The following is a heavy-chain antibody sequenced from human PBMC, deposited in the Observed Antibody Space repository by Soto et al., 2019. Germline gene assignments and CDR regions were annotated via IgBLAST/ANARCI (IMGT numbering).Heavy chain of an antibody. Sequence: PSETLSLTCTVSGGSISSYYWSWIRQPPGKGLEWIGYIYYSGSTNYNPSLKSRVTISVDTSKNQFSLKLSSVTAADTAVYYCARHVLVAATEFDYWGQGTLVTVSS. CDR3: ARHVLVAATEFDY. J-gene: IGHJ4*02. V-gene: IGHV4-59*08. CDR1: GGSISSYY. D-gene: IGHD2-15*01. CDR2: IYYSGST.